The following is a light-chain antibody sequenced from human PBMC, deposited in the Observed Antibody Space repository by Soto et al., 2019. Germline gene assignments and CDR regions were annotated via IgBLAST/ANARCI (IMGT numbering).Light chain of an antibody. J-gene: IGKJ5*01. CDR3: QHDGSSPPIT. V-gene: IGKV3-20*01. Sequence: DIVLTQSPGTLSLSPGQRVTLSCRASQSVTSGYLAWYQQKPGRAPRLLIFGTSTRANGIPDRFSGSGSGTDFTLTISRLEPEDLAVYYCQHDGSSPPITFGQGTRLESK. CDR1: QSVTSGY. CDR2: GTS.